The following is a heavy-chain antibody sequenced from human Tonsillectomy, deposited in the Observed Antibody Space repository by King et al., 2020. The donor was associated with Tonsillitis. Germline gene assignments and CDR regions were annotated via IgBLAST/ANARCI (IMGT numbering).Heavy chain of an antibody. D-gene: IGHD6-19*01. J-gene: IGHJ4*02. CDR3: ARNSRGWEDSFDY. V-gene: IGHV3-11*01. CDR1: GFTFSDYY. Sequence: VQLVESGGGLVKPGGSLRLSCAASGFTFSDYYMSWIRQAPGKGLEWVSHISSSSSTQYYADTVKGRFTISRDNAKNSLYLQMNSLRAEDTAVYYCARNSRGWEDSFDYWGQGTLVTVSS. CDR2: ISSSSSTQ.